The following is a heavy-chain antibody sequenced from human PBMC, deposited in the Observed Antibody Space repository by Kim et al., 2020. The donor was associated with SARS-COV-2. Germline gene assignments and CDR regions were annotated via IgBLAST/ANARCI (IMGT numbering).Heavy chain of an antibody. Sequence: TANYAQKFQGRVTITADESTSTAYMELSSLRSEDTAVYYCASWGDYDRDYWGQGTLVTVSS. CDR2: TA. V-gene: IGHV1-69*01. D-gene: IGHD4-17*01. CDR3: ASWGDYDRDY. J-gene: IGHJ4*02.